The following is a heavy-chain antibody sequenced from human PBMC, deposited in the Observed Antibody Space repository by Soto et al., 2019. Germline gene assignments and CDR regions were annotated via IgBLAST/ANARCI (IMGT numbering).Heavy chain of an antibody. CDR3: ARDRVNYYDSSRYYGDAFDI. J-gene: IGHJ3*02. CDR2: INAGNGNT. Sequence: ASVKVSCKASGYAVTSYATHWVRQAPGQRLEWMGWINAGNGNTKYSQKFQGRVTITRDTSASTAYMELRSLRSEDTAVYYCARDRVNYYDSSRYYGDAFDIWGKGTMVPVSS. CDR1: GYAVTSYA. V-gene: IGHV1-3*01. D-gene: IGHD3-22*01.